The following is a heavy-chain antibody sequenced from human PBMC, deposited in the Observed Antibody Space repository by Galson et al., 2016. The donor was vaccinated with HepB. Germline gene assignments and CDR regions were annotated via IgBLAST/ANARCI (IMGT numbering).Heavy chain of an antibody. V-gene: IGHV3-21*01. J-gene: IGHJ2*01. Sequence: VSSITASSAYIYYADSVKGRFTISRDNAKNSLYLQMNSLRAEDTAVYYCARDVRGSSWYARYFDLWGRGTLVTVSS. D-gene: IGHD6-13*01. CDR3: ARDVRGSSWYARYFDL. CDR2: ITASSAYI.